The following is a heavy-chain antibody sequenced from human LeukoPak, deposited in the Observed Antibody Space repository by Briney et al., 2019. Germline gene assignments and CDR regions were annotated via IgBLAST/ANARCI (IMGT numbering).Heavy chain of an antibody. CDR3: ARERTTMIGERFYYYGMDV. Sequence: SETLSLTCAVYGGSFSGYYWSWIRQPPGKGLEWIGEINHSGSTNYNPSLKSRITISVDRSKNQFSLKLSSVTAADTAVYYCARERTTMIGERFYYYGMDVWGQGTTVTVSS. CDR2: INHSGST. D-gene: IGHD3-22*01. V-gene: IGHV4-34*01. CDR1: GGSFSGYY. J-gene: IGHJ6*02.